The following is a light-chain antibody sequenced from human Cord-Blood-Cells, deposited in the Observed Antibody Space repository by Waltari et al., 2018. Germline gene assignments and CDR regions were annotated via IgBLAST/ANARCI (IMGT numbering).Light chain of an antibody. Sequence: DIQMTQSPSSLSASVGDRVTITCQASQDISNYLNWYQQKPGKAPKLLIDDASNLETGVPARFSGSGSVTDFTFTISSLQPEDIATYYCQQYDNLPYSFGQGTKLEIK. CDR1: QDISNY. V-gene: IGKV1-33*01. CDR3: QQYDNLPYS. J-gene: IGKJ2*03. CDR2: DAS.